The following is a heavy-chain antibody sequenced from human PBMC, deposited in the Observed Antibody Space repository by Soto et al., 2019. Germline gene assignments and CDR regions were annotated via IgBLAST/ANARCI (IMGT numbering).Heavy chain of an antibody. CDR3: AREITGNTPVDX. V-gene: IGHV3-48*03. CDR2: ISSSGSTI. CDR1: GFTFSRYE. J-gene: IGHJ4*02. Sequence: LRLSCAASGFTFSRYEFNWVRQAPGKGLEWISYISSSGSTIYYADSVEGRFTISRDNAKNSLYLQMNSLKAEDTAVYYCAREITGNTPVDXWGQGTQVTVS. D-gene: IGHD5-18*01.